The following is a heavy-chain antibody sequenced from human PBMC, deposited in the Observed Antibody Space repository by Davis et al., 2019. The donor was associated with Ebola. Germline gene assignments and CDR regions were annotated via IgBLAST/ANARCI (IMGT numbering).Heavy chain of an antibody. D-gene: IGHD3-10*01. CDR3: ARCITMVRGSCWFDP. J-gene: IGHJ5*02. V-gene: IGHV1-18*04. CDR2: ISAYNGNT. CDR1: AYTFFSYG. Sequence: ASVKVSCKASAYTFFSYGSSWLRQAPGQGIEWMGWISAYNGNTNYAQKLQGRVTMTTDTSTSTAYMALRSMRSDDTAVYYCARCITMVRGSCWFDPWGQGTLVTVSS.